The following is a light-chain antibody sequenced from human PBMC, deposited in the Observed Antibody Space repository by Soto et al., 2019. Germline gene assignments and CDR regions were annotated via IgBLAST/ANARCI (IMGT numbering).Light chain of an antibody. CDR3: QQYGTPPFT. J-gene: IGKJ3*01. Sequence: EIVLTQSPGTLSLSPGEGATLSCRASEIVRSNYLAWYQQKPGQAPRLLIYGASSRATGIPDRFSGSGSGTDFTLTISRLEPEDVAMYYCQQYGTPPFTLGPGTKVDI. CDR1: EIVRSNY. CDR2: GAS. V-gene: IGKV3-20*01.